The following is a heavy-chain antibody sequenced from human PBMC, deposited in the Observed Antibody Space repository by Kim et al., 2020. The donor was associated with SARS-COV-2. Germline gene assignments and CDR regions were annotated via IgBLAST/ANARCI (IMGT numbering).Heavy chain of an antibody. CDR3: ARTIAVAGTGWWFDP. J-gene: IGHJ5*02. CDR2: IYPGDSDT. V-gene: IGHV5-51*01. Sequence: GESLKISCKGSGYSFTSYWIGWVRQMPGKGLEWMGIIYPGDSDTRYSPSFQGQVTISADKSISTAYLQWSSLKASDTAMYYCARTIAVAGTGWWFDPWGQGTLVTVSS. CDR1: GYSFTSYW. D-gene: IGHD6-19*01.